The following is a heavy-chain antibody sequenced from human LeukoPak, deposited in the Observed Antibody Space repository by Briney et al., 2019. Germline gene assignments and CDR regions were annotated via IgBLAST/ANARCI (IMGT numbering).Heavy chain of an antibody. J-gene: IGHJ4*02. D-gene: IGHD5-18*01. Sequence: GGSLRLSCAASGFTFSSYWMHWVRQAPGKGLVWVSRINTDGSSTSYADSVKGRFTISRDNAKNTLYLQMNSLRAEDTAVYYCAKISLGYSYGYSSFDYWGQGTLVTVSS. V-gene: IGHV3-74*01. CDR3: AKISLGYSYGYSSFDY. CDR2: INTDGSST. CDR1: GFTFSSYW.